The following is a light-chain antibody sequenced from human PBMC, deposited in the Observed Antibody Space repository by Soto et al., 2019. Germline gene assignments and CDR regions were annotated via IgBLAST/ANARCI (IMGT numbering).Light chain of an antibody. CDR2: DAS. CDR3: QQFNNWPRT. Sequence: EVVMTQSPATLSVSPGERATLSCRASQSVNRKLAWYQQKPGQAPRLLIYDASTRATGIPARFSGSGSGTEFTLPISSLQSEDFAVYFCQQFNNWPRTFGQGTKVDIK. V-gene: IGKV3-15*01. J-gene: IGKJ1*01. CDR1: QSVNRK.